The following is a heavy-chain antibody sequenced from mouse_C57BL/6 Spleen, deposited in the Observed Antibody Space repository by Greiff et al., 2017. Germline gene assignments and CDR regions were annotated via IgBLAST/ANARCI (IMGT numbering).Heavy chain of an antibody. Sequence: QVQLKESGAELVRPGASVTLSCKASGYTFTDYEMHWVKQTPVHGLEWIGAIDPETGGTAYNQKFKGKAILTADKSSSTAYMELRSLTSEDSAVYYCTRRPYDFDYWGQGTTLTVSS. CDR3: TRRPYDFDY. D-gene: IGHD6-5*01. CDR1: GYTFTDYE. CDR2: IDPETGGT. J-gene: IGHJ2*01. V-gene: IGHV1-15*01.